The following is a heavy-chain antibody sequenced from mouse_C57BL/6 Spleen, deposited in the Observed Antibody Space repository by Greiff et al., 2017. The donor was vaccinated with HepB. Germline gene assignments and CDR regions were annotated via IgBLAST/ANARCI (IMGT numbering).Heavy chain of an antibody. J-gene: IGHJ2*01. Sequence: EVQLQESGGGLVKPGGSLKLSCAASGFTFSDYGMHWVRQAPEKGLEWVAYISSGSSTIYYADTVKGRFTISRDNAKNTLFMEMTSLRSEDTAMYYCARNDYGNSFYFDYWGQGTTLTVSS. CDR3: ARNDYGNSFYFDY. CDR2: ISSGSSTI. D-gene: IGHD1-1*01. CDR1: GFTFSDYG. V-gene: IGHV5-17*01.